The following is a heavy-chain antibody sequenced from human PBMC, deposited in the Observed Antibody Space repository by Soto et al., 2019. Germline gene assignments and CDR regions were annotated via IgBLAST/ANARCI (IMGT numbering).Heavy chain of an antibody. D-gene: IGHD2-21*02. J-gene: IGHJ4*02. CDR1: GFSFTNFA. CDR3: AKDDFTDRGDDYFDY. Sequence: VGSLRPSCAASGFSFTNFAMSWVRQAPGKGLEWVAGIGASGDITWYADSVKGRLSISRDNSKNTLYLQLNSLRFEDTAVYYCAKDDFTDRGDDYFDYWGPGTLVTVSS. V-gene: IGHV3-23*01. CDR2: IGASGDIT.